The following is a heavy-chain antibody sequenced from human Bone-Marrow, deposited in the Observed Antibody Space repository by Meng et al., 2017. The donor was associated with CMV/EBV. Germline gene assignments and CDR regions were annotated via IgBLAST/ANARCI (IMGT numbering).Heavy chain of an antibody. D-gene: IGHD3-9*01. CDR3: AGDTTIGGYYYGMDV. V-gene: IGHV4-59*01. CDR1: GGSISNYY. J-gene: IGHJ6*02. Sequence: SETLSLTCTVSGGSISNYYWSWIRQHPGKGLEWIGYIYFTGSTYYNPSLEIRVSFSIDTSNSQFSLRLTSVTARDTAVYYCAGDTTIGGYYYGMDVWGQGTTVTVSS. CDR2: IYFTGST.